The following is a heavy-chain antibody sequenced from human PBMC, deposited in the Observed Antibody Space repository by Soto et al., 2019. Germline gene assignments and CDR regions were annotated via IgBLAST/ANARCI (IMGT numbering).Heavy chain of an antibody. J-gene: IGHJ5*02. Sequence: SGPTLVNPTQPLTLTCTFSGFSLSTSGVGVGWIRQPPGKALEWLALIYWNDDKRYSPSLKSRLTITKDTSKNQVVLTMTNMDPVDTATYYCAPSRIAVAGTWFDPWGQGTLVTVSS. V-gene: IGHV2-5*01. D-gene: IGHD6-19*01. CDR1: GFSLSTSGVG. CDR2: IYWNDDK. CDR3: APSRIAVAGTWFDP.